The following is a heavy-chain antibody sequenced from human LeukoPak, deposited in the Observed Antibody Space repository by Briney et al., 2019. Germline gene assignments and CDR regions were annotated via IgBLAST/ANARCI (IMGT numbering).Heavy chain of an antibody. CDR2: IYSGGST. CDR3: ARDGGIAAAGIGYYYYYYMDV. CDR1: GFTVSSND. V-gene: IGHV3-53*01. Sequence: GGSLRLSCAASGFTVSSNDMSWVRQAPGKGLECISAIYSGGSTDYADSVKGRFTISRDNAKNSLYLQMNSLRAEDTAVYYCARDGGIAAAGIGYYYYYYMDVWGKGTTVTISS. J-gene: IGHJ6*03. D-gene: IGHD6-13*01.